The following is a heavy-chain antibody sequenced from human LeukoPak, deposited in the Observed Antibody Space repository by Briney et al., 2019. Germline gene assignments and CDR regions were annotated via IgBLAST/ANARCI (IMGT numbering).Heavy chain of an antibody. CDR3: ARDYYGSGSHCCHMDV. D-gene: IGHD3-10*01. V-gene: IGHV4-34*01. CDR2: INHSGST. CDR1: VGSFSGYY. J-gene: IGHJ6*03. Sequence: SETLPLTCAVYVGSFSGYYWSWIRQPPGKGLEWIGEINHSGSTNYNSSLKSRVTISVDTSKNQFSLKLTSVTAADTAVYYCARDYYGSGSHCCHMDVWGKGTTITVS.